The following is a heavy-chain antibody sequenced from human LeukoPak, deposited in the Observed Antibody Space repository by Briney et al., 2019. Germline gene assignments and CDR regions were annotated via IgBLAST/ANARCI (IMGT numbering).Heavy chain of an antibody. Sequence: GGSLRLPCAASGFTFSSYAMHWVRQAPGKGLEYVSAISSNGGSTYYANSVKGRFTISRDNSKNTLYLQMGSLRAEDMAVYYCARGSLGWQLWLLPFDYWGQGTLVTVSS. V-gene: IGHV3-64*01. CDR2: ISSNGGST. D-gene: IGHD5-18*01. J-gene: IGHJ4*02. CDR1: GFTFSSYA. CDR3: ARGSLGWQLWLLPFDY.